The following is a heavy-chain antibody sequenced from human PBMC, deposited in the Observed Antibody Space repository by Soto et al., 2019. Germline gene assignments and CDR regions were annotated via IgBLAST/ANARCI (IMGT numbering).Heavy chain of an antibody. D-gene: IGHD2-15*01. CDR3: ARDPSWECSGGSCYGMDV. J-gene: IGHJ6*02. Sequence: PSETLSLTCTVSGGSISSYYWSWIRQPPGKGLEWIGYIYYSGSTNYNPSLKSRVTISVDTSKNQFSLKLSSVTAADTAVYYCARDPSWECSGGSCYGMDVWGQGTTVTVSS. CDR2: IYYSGST. CDR1: GGSISSYY. V-gene: IGHV4-59*01.